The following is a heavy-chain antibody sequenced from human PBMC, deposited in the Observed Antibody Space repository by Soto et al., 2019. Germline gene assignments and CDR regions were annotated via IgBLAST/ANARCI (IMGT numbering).Heavy chain of an antibody. J-gene: IGHJ6*02. V-gene: IGHV3-74*01. CDR1: GFALSRYW. CDR3: ARSLWSPYFYYGLDV. D-gene: IGHD2-21*01. CDR2: INSGGNIT. Sequence: GGSLRLSCTASGFALSRYWMYWVRQAPGRGLVWVSHINSGGNITPYPDSVRGRFAISRDNSKNTLYLDMHSLTTDDTAVYFCARSLWSPYFYYGLDVWGQGTTVTVSS.